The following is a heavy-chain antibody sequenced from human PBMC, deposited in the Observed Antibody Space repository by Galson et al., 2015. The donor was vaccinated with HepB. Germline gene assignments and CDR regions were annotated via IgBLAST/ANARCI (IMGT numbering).Heavy chain of an antibody. D-gene: IGHD2-15*01. J-gene: IGHJ5*02. Sequence: SVKVSCKASGYTFTSYGISWVRQAPGQGLEWMGWISAYNGNTNYAQKLQGRVTMTTDTSTSTAYMELRSLRSDDTAVYYCARDKGSGGSCYSNWFDPWGQGTLVTVSS. CDR2: ISAYNGNT. V-gene: IGHV1-18*04. CDR1: GYTFTSYG. CDR3: ARDKGSGGSCYSNWFDP.